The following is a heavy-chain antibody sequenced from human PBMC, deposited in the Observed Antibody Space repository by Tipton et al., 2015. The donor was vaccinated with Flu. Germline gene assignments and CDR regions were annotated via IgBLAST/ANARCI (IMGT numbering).Heavy chain of an antibody. CDR1: GFTFKNYA. D-gene: IGHD1-1*01. CDR2: ISGSGDTT. J-gene: IGHJ5*02. Sequence: SLRLSCAGSGFTFKNYAMHWVRQAPGKGLEWLSVISGSGDTTYYADSVKGRFTISRGNSNNTLFVQLNSLRVEDTALYYCTRDLVRDLIGTGPRWFDPWGQGTLVIVSS. CDR3: TRDLVRDLIGTGPRWFDP. V-gene: IGHV3-23*01.